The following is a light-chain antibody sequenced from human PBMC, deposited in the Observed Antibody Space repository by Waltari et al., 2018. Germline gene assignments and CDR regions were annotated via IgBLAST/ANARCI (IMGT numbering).Light chain of an antibody. CDR1: QDIRNW. J-gene: IGKJ3*01. CDR3: QQANSFPIT. CDR2: ATS. V-gene: IGKV1-12*01. Sequence: DIQMTQSPYSVSASVGDRVTITCRASQDIRNWLAWYQQKPGKAPNLLIYATSSLQTGVPSRFSGSGAGTEFTLTISSLQPEDFATYYCQQANSFPITFGPGTKVDIK.